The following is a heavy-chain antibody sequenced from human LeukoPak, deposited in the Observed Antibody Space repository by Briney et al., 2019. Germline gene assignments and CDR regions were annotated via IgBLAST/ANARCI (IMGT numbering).Heavy chain of an antibody. V-gene: IGHV4-59*01. D-gene: IGHD4-17*01. CDR2: VYDTGST. Sequence: SEALSLTCTVSGGSINNFYWTWIRQPPGKGLECIGYVYDTGSTYYNPSLNNRATISVDTPRNQFSLRLNYVTAADTAVYYCARDSSTVTTRHFDYWGQGTLVTVSS. CDR3: ARDSSTVTTRHFDY. J-gene: IGHJ4*02. CDR1: GGSINNFY.